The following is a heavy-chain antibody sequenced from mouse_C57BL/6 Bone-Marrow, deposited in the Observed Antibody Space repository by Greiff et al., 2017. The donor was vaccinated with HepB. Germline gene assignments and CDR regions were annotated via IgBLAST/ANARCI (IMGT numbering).Heavy chain of an antibody. Sequence: QVQLQQPGAELVKPGASVKLSCKASGYTFTSYWMHWVKQRPGRGLEWIGRIDPNSGGTKYNEKFKSKATLTVDKPSSTAYMQLSILTSEDSAVYYCARGCSNSPTEYFDVWGTGTTVTVSS. V-gene: IGHV1-72*01. D-gene: IGHD2-5*01. J-gene: IGHJ1*03. CDR3: ARGCSNSPTEYFDV. CDR2: IDPNSGGT. CDR1: GYTFTSYW.